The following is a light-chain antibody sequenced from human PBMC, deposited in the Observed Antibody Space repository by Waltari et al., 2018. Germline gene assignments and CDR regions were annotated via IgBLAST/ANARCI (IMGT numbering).Light chain of an antibody. J-gene: IGKJ2*01. CDR3: QQYYYTPYT. CDR2: WAS. Sequence: DIVMTQSPDSLVVSLGERATINCKSSRTLLFRSNNQNHLAWDQKKAGHPPKLLIYWASTRESGVPDRFSGSGSETNFTLTISSLQPEDVAVYYCQQYYYTPYTFGQGTKLEIK. CDR1: RTLLFRSNNQNH. V-gene: IGKV4-1*01.